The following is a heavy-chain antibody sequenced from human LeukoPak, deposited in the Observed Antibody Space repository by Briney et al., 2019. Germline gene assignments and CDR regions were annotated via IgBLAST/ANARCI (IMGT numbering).Heavy chain of an antibody. V-gene: IGHV1-18*01. CDR1: GYTFSSYG. D-gene: IGHD6-6*01. Sequence: ASVKVSCKASGYTFSSYGISWVRQAPGQGLEWMGWISAYNGNTNYAQKLQGRVTMTTDTSTSTAYMELRSLRSDDTAVYYCARDVSSEYSSSRKFDYWGQGTLVTVSS. CDR3: ARDVSSEYSSSRKFDY. J-gene: IGHJ4*02. CDR2: ISAYNGNT.